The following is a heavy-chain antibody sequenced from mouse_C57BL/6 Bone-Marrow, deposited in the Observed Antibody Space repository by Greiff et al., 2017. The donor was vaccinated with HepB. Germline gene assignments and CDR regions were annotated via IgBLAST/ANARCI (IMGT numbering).Heavy chain of an antibody. CDR1: GYTFTSYG. CDR2: IYIGNGYT. CDR3: ARYYYGSSYGGAMDY. D-gene: IGHD1-1*01. J-gene: IGHJ4*01. Sequence: VHVKQSGAELVRPGSSVKMSCKTSGYTFTSYGINWVKQRPGQGLEWIGYIYIGNGYTEYNEKFKGKATLTSDTSSSTAYMQLSSLTSEDSAIYFCARYYYGSSYGGAMDYWGQGTSVTVSS. V-gene: IGHV1-58*01.